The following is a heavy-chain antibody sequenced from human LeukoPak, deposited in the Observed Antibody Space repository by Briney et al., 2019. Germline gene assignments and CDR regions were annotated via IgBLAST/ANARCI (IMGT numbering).Heavy chain of an antibody. CDR1: GGTFSSYA. CDR3: ASRDSSGYFSYFDY. J-gene: IGHJ4*02. Sequence: SVKVSCKASGGTFSSYAISWVRQAPGQGLEWMGGIIPIFGTANYAQKFQGRVTITADESTSTAYMELSSLRSEDTAMYYCASRDSSGYFSYFDYWGQGTLVIVSS. D-gene: IGHD3-22*01. V-gene: IGHV1-69*01. CDR2: IIPIFGTA.